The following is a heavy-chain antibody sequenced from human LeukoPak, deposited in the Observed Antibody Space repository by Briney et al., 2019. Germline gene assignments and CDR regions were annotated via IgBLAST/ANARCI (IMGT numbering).Heavy chain of an antibody. Sequence: GGSLRLSCAASGFTFSSYSMNWVRQAPGKGLEWVSSISSSSSYIYYADSVKGRFTISRDNAKNSLYLQMNSLRAEDTAVYYCARAEGLAVRDYWGQGTLVTVSS. D-gene: IGHD6-19*01. CDR2: ISSSSSYI. CDR1: GFTFSSYS. CDR3: ARAEGLAVRDY. J-gene: IGHJ4*02. V-gene: IGHV3-21*01.